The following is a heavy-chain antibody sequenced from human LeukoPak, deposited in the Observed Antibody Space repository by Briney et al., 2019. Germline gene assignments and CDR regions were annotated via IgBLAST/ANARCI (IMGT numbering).Heavy chain of an antibody. D-gene: IGHD6-13*01. V-gene: IGHV3-30*02. CDR1: GFTFSSYG. J-gene: IGHJ3*02. CDR2: IRYDGSNK. CDR3: AKDVGPTWGAAAGPDAFDI. Sequence: GGSLRLSCAASGFTFSSYGMHWLRPAPGKRLEWVAFIRYDGSNKYYADSVKGRFTISRDNSKNTLYLQMNSLRAEDTAVYYCAKDVGPTWGAAAGPDAFDIWGQGTMVTVSS.